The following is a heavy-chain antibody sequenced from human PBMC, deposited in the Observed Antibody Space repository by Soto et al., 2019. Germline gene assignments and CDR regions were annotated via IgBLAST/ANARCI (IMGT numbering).Heavy chain of an antibody. CDR2: ISAYNGNT. Sequence: ASVKVSCKASGYTFTSYGISWVRQAPGQGLEWMGWISAYNGNTNYAQKLQGRVTMTTDTSTSTAYMELRSLRSDDTAVYYCARGLNYYDSSGYSLHDAFDIWGQGTMVTV. CDR3: ARGLNYYDSSGYSLHDAFDI. J-gene: IGHJ3*02. CDR1: GYTFTSYG. D-gene: IGHD3-22*01. V-gene: IGHV1-18*01.